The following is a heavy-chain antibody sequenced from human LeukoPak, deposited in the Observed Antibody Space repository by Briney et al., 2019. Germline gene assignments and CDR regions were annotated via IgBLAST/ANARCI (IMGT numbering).Heavy chain of an antibody. D-gene: IGHD6-13*01. V-gene: IGHV3-23*01. J-gene: IGHJ5*02. CDR2: ISGSGGST. CDR1: GFTFSSYA. CDR3: AKEMVGRIAAAALFDP. Sequence: GGSLRLSCAASGFTFSSYAMSWVRQAPWKGLEWVSAISGSGGSTYYADSVKGRFTISRDNSKNTLYLQMNSLRAEDTAVYYCAKEMVGRIAAAALFDPWGQGTLVTVSS.